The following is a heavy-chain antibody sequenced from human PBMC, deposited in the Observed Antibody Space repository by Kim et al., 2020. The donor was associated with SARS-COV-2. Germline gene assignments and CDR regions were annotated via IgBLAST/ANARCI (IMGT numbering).Heavy chain of an antibody. CDR1: GFTVSSNY. CDR2: IYSGGST. Sequence: GGSLRLSCAASGFTVSSNYMSWVRQAPGKGLEWVSVIYSGGSTYYEASVKGRLTISRDNSKNTPYHQKNSRRAEDNTAVYCSAEKRAGFGDCYYCMGVWG. V-gene: IGHV3-53*01. J-gene: IGHJ6*01. CDR3: SAEKRAGFGDCYYCMGV. D-gene: IGHD3-10*01.